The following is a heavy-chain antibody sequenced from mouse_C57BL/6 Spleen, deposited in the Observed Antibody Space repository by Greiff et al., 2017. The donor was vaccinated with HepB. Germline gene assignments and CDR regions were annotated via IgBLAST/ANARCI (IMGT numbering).Heavy chain of an antibody. CDR3: ARYDYDVAWFAY. D-gene: IGHD2-4*01. V-gene: IGHV1-64*01. J-gene: IGHJ3*01. CDR2: IHPNSGST. CDR1: GYTFTSYW. Sequence: QVQLQQSGAELVKPGASVKLSCKASGYTFTSYWMHWVKQRPGQGLEWIGMIHPNSGSTNYNEKFKSKATLTVDKSSSTAYMQLSSLTSEDSAVYDCARYDYDVAWFAYWGQGTLVTVSA.